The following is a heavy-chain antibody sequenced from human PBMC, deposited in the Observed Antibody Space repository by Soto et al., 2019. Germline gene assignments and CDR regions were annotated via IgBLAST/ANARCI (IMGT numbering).Heavy chain of an antibody. Sequence: GGSLRLSCAASGFTVSSNYMSWVRQAPGKGLEWISIIYSAGNTYYADSVKGRFTISRDNSKNTLYLQMNSLGAEDTAVYYCARHKRDLRFLEWSYYFDYWGQGT. CDR2: IYSAGNT. V-gene: IGHV3-66*04. CDR1: GFTVSSNY. D-gene: IGHD3-3*01. CDR3: ARHKRDLRFLEWSYYFDY. J-gene: IGHJ4*02.